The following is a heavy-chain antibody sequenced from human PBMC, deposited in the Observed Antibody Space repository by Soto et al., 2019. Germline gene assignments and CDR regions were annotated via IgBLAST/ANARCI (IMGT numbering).Heavy chain of an antibody. V-gene: IGHV4-30-2*01. J-gene: IGHJ4*02. CDR2: IYHTGRA. D-gene: IGHD5-18*01. Sequence: QLQLQESGSGLVKPSQTLSLTCTVSGDSISSHHLSWIRQPPGKGLEWIGYIYHTGRAFYNSSLKSRVSISVDNSKNQISLNLRSVTAADTAVYYCVRDTGYGTLDYWGQGTLVTVSS. CDR1: GDSISSHH. CDR3: VRDTGYGTLDY.